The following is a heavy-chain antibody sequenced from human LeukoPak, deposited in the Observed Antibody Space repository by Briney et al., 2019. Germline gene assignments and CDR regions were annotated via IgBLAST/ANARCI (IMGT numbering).Heavy chain of an antibody. Sequence: SETLSLTCAVYGGSFSGYYWSWIRQPPGKGLEWIGEINHSGSTNYNPSLKSRVTISVDTSKNQFSLKLSSVTAADTAVYYCARRVYGGNSGCFDYWGQGTLVTVSS. D-gene: IGHD4-23*01. CDR1: GGSFSGYY. V-gene: IGHV4-34*01. CDR2: INHSGST. CDR3: ARRVYGGNSGCFDY. J-gene: IGHJ4*02.